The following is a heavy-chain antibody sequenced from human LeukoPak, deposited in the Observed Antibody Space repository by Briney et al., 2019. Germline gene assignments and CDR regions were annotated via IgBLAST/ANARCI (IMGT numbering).Heavy chain of an antibody. J-gene: IGHJ4*02. D-gene: IGHD3-22*01. CDR1: GFTFSSYS. Sequence: GGSLRLSCAASGFTFSSYSMNWVRQAPGKGLEWVSSISSSSSYIYYADSVKGRFTISRDNAKNSLYLQMNSLRAEDTAVYYCARDKPLDYYDSSGYSNQFFDYWGQGTLVTVSS. CDR3: ARDKPLDYYDSSGYSNQFFDY. V-gene: IGHV3-21*01. CDR2: ISSSSSYI.